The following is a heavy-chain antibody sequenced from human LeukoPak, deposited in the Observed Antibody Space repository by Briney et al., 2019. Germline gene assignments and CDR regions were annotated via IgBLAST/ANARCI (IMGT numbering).Heavy chain of an antibody. D-gene: IGHD5-18*01. CDR2: INSDGSST. V-gene: IGHV3-74*01. Sequence: GGSLRLSCAVSGFTFSSYWMHWVRQAPGKGLVWVSRINSDGSSTSYADSVKGRFTISRDNAKNTLYLQLNSLRAEDTAVYYCARDTAMAKGGYYYYYMDVWGKGTTVTVSS. J-gene: IGHJ6*03. CDR1: GFTFSSYW. CDR3: ARDTAMAKGGYYYYYMDV.